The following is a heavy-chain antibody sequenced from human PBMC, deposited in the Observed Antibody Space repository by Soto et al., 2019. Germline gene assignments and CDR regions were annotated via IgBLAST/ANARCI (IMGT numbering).Heavy chain of an antibody. Sequence: SLRLSCAASGFTFSSYGMHWVRQAPGKGLEWVAVISYDGSNKYYADSVKGRFTISRDNSKNTLYLQMNSLRAEDTAVYYCAKDGGYSYGSDGMDVWGQGTTVTVSS. D-gene: IGHD5-18*01. CDR3: AKDGGYSYGSDGMDV. J-gene: IGHJ6*02. CDR2: ISYDGSNK. V-gene: IGHV3-30*18. CDR1: GFTFSSYG.